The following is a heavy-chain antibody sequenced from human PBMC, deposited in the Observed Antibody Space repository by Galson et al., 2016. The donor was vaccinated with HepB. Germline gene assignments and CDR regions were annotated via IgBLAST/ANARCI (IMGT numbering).Heavy chain of an antibody. J-gene: IGHJ4*02. CDR1: GGTLIELS. D-gene: IGHD4-23*01. CDR2: FDPEDGDT. CDR3: ANRRWSRWELSA. Sequence: SVKVSCKVSGGTLIELSIHWVRQAPGKGLEWMGGFDPEDGDTVYAQKFQGRVTMTKDTSTDTAYMYLSSLRSEDTAVYFCANRRWSRWELSAWGQGPLVTVSS. V-gene: IGHV1-24*01.